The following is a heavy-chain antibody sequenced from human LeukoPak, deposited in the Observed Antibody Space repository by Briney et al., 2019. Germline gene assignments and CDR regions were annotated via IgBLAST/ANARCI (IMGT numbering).Heavy chain of an antibody. D-gene: IGHD3-9*01. CDR3: ARQGYDILTGYIDAFDM. CDR1: GGSISSYY. Sequence: SETLSLTCTVSGGSISSYYWSWIRQPPGKGLEWIGYISYSGSTNYNPSLKSRVTISIDTSKNQFSLNLRSVTAADTAIYYCARQGYDILTGYIDAFDMWGEGTMVTVSS. CDR2: ISYSGST. V-gene: IGHV4-59*08. J-gene: IGHJ3*02.